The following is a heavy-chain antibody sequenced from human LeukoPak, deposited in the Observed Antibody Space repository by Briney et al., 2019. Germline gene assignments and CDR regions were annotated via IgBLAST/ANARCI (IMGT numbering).Heavy chain of an antibody. V-gene: IGHV4-34*01. J-gene: IGHJ5*01. CDR3: ARGRRDIVVVPAARGPGSERRNWFDS. CDR2: INLSVIT. CDR1: GGSFSGYY. D-gene: IGHD2-2*01. Sequence: PSETLPLTCAVYGGSFSGYYWSWIRQPPGKGLEWIGEINLSVITNYNPSLKSRVTISVDTSKNQFSLKLSSVTAADTAVYYCARGRRDIVVVPAARGPGSERRNWFDSWGQGTLVTVSS.